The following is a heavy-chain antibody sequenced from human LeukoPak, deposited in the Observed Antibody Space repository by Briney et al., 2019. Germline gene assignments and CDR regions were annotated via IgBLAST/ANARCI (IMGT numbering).Heavy chain of an antibody. Sequence: SETLSLTCTVPGGSISYYYWSWIRQSPGKGLEWIGYIFYNGGANYSPSLKSRVTMSVDSSKNQFSLRLTSVTAADTAVYYCARGTVTNNYFDYWGQGTLVTVSS. V-gene: IGHV4-59*01. CDR2: IFYNGGA. CDR1: GGSISYYY. CDR3: ARGTVTNNYFDY. D-gene: IGHD4-17*01. J-gene: IGHJ4*02.